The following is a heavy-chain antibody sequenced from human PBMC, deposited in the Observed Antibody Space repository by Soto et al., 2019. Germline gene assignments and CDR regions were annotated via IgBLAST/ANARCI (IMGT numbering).Heavy chain of an antibody. D-gene: IGHD3-16*02. Sequence: KPSETLSLTCAVYGGSFSGYYCSWIRQPPGKGLEWIGEINHSGSTNYNPSLKSRVTISVDTSKNQFSLKLSSVTAADTAVYYCARGKLSDYVWGSYRYHFDYWGQGTVVTVSS. V-gene: IGHV4-34*01. J-gene: IGHJ4*02. CDR1: GGSFSGYY. CDR3: ARGKLSDYVWGSYRYHFDY. CDR2: INHSGST.